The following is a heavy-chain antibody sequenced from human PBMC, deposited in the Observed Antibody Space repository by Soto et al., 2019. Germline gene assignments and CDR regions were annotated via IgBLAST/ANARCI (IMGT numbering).Heavy chain of an antibody. D-gene: IGHD2-8*01. Sequence: GSLRLSCAASGFTVSSNYMSWVRQAPGKGLEWISIIYSAGNTYYADSVKGRFTISRDNSKTTLYLHMNSLGAEDTAVYYCVRDGITRNGMFDCFDPCGQGTLVTVSS. CDR2: IYSAGNT. V-gene: IGHV3-66*01. CDR1: GFTVSSNY. CDR3: VRDGITRNGMFDCFDP. J-gene: IGHJ5*02.